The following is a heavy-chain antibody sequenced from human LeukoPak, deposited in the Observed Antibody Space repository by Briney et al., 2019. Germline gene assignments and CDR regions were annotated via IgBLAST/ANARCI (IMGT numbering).Heavy chain of an antibody. CDR3: AKDLTPATSPYDILTGYLGY. J-gene: IGHJ4*02. CDR1: GFTFSSYE. D-gene: IGHD3-9*01. Sequence: GGSLRLSCAASGFTFSSYEMNWVRQAPGKGLEWVSYISSSGSTIYYADSVKGRFTISRDNAKNTLYLQMNSLRAEDTAVYYCAKDLTPATSPYDILTGYLGYWGQGTLVTVSS. CDR2: ISSSGSTI. V-gene: IGHV3-48*03.